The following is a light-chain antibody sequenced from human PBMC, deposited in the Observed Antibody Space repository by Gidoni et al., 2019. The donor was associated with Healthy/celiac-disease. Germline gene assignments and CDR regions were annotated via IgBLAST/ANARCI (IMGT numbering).Light chain of an antibody. CDR2: EVS. Sequence: QSALTQPASVSGSPGQSLTISCTGTSSDVGCYNYVSWYQQHPVKAPKLMIYEVSNRPSGVSNRFSGSKSGNTASLTISGLQAEDEADYYCSSYTSSSPHVVFGGGTKLTVL. J-gene: IGLJ2*01. CDR1: SSDVGCYNY. CDR3: SSYTSSSPHVV. V-gene: IGLV2-14*01.